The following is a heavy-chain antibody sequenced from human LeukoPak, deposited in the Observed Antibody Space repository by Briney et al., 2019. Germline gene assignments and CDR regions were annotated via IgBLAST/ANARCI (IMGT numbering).Heavy chain of an antibody. CDR3: AKSSSSYYDSSGYLDY. CDR2: ISSSTTTI. D-gene: IGHD3-22*01. Sequence: GGSLRLSCAASGFTFSSYSMNWVRQAPGKGLEWVSYISSSTTTIYYADSVKGRFTISRDNAKNSLYLQMNSLRAEDTAVYYCAKSSSSYYDSSGYLDYWGQGTLVTVSS. V-gene: IGHV3-48*01. J-gene: IGHJ4*02. CDR1: GFTFSSYS.